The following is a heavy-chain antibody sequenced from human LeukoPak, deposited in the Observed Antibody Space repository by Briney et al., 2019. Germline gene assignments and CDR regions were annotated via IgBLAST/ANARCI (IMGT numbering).Heavy chain of an antibody. CDR1: GGSISSYY. V-gene: IGHV4-59*01. Sequence: PSETLSLTCTVSGGSISSYYRSWIRQPPGKGLEWIGYIYYSGSTNYNPSLKSRVTISVDTSKNQFSLKLSSVTAADTAVYYCARGGTYCSGGSCSLVFDYWGQGTLFTVSS. J-gene: IGHJ4*02. CDR2: IYYSGST. D-gene: IGHD2-15*01. CDR3: ARGGTYCSGGSCSLVFDY.